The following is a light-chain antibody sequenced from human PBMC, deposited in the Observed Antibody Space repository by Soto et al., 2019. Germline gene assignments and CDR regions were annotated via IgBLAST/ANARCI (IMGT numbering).Light chain of an antibody. CDR1: QSVSNDF. CDR3: QQYGSSPPRT. CDR2: GAS. Sequence: EIVLTQSPGILSLSPGERATLSCRASQSVSNDFLAWYQQKPGQAPRLLIYGASTRATDVPDRFSGSGSGAEFTITISRLEPEDFAVYYCQQYGSSPPRTFGQGTKVE. V-gene: IGKV3-20*01. J-gene: IGKJ1*01.